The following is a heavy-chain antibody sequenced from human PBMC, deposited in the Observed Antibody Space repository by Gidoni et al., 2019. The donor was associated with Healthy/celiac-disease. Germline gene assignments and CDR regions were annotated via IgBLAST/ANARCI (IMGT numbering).Heavy chain of an antibody. D-gene: IGHD5-18*01. V-gene: IGHV3-33*01. CDR3: ARDRGDTAMERFDY. Sequence: QVQLVASGGCVVPPGRSLSLSCAASGFTFSSYGMHWVRQAPGKGLEWVAVIWYDGSNKYYADSVKGRFTISRDNSKNKLYLQMNSLRAEDTAVYYCARDRGDTAMERFDYWGQGTLVTVSS. J-gene: IGHJ4*02. CDR2: IWYDGSNK. CDR1: GFTFSSYG.